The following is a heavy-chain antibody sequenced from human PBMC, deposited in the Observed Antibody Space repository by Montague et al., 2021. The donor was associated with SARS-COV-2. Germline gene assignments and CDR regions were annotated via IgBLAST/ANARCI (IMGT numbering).Heavy chain of an antibody. D-gene: IGHD3-9*01. J-gene: IGHJ4*02. V-gene: IGHV3-23*01. Sequence: SLRLSFSASGFTFSSYGVTWVRQAPGKGLGWVSTISDSGGSTYYADSVKGRFTISRDNSKNTLYLQMNSLRAEDTAVYYCANRGVRYFDAQGVWYYFDYWGQGTLVTVSS. CDR1: GFTFSSYG. CDR3: ANRGVRYFDAQGVWYYFDY. CDR2: ISDSGGST.